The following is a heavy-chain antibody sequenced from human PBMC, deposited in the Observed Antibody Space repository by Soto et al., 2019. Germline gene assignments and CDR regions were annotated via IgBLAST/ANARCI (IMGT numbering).Heavy chain of an antibody. J-gene: IGHJ5*01. CDR1: GYSLTSFY. CDR2: INPSGGRT. Sequence: XSVKGSCKASGYSLTSFYLRLVRQAPGQGLEWMGIINPSGGRTGFAQKFQGRVTMTRDTYTSTVYMELSSLRSDDTAVYHCARTYCTTGVCWGSDSWGQGTLVTVSS. V-gene: IGHV1-46*01. D-gene: IGHD2-8*01. CDR3: ARTYCTTGVCWGSDS.